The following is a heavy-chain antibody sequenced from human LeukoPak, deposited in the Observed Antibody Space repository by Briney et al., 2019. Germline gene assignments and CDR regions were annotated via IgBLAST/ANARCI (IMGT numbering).Heavy chain of an antibody. CDR3: AREKELAADY. CDR2: INPSGGST. Sequence: ASVKVSCKASGYTFTSYYMHWVRQAPGQGLEWMGIINPSGGSTSYAQKFQGRVTMTRDMSTSTVYMELSRLRSDDTAVYYCAREKELAADYWGQGTLVTVSS. J-gene: IGHJ4*02. CDR1: GYTFTSYY. D-gene: IGHD1-1*01. V-gene: IGHV1-46*01.